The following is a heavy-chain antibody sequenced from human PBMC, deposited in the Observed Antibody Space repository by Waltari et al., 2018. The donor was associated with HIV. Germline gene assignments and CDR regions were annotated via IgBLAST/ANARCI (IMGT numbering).Heavy chain of an antibody. Sequence: ELVESGGGLVKPGGSLRLSCAASGFSFRDYSMHWVRQAPGKGLEWVASISSASAYTYYADSVKGRFTISRDNARNSLYLQMNSLRAEDTAVYYCARDPSMIVVVAGRDFDYWGQGTLVTVSS. J-gene: IGHJ4*02. V-gene: IGHV3-21*01. D-gene: IGHD3-22*01. CDR3: ARDPSMIVVVAGRDFDY. CDR2: ISSASAYT. CDR1: GFSFRDYS.